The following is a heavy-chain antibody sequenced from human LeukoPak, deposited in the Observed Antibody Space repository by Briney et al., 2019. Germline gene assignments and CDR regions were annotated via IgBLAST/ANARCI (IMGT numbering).Heavy chain of an antibody. J-gene: IGHJ4*02. CDR3: ARARYNWNDVGYFDY. D-gene: IGHD1-1*01. CDR1: GYTFTGYY. CDR2: INPNSGGT. V-gene: IGHV1-2*06. Sequence: GASVKVSCKASGYTFTGYYMHWVRQAPGQGLEWMGRINPNSGGTNYAQKFQGRVTMTRDTSISTAYMELSRLRSDDTAVYYCARARYNWNDVGYFDYWGQGTLVTVSS.